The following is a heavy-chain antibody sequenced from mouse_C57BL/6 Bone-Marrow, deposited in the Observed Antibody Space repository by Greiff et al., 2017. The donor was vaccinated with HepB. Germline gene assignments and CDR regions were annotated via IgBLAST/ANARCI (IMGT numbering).Heavy chain of an antibody. CDR1: GFNIKDDY. CDR2: IDPENGDT. CDR3: TKGVTTGFDY. D-gene: IGHD2-2*01. Sequence: VQLQQSGAELVRPGASVKLSCTASGFNIKDDYMHWVKQRPEQGLEWIGWIDPENGDTEYASKFQGKATITADTSSNTSYLQLSRLPSADTAVYYCTKGVTTGFDYWGQGTTLTVSS. V-gene: IGHV14-4*01. J-gene: IGHJ2*01.